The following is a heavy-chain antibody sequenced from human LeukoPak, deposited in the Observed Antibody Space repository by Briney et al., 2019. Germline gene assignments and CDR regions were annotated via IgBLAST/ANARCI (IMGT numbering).Heavy chain of an antibody. CDR1: GGSISTYY. Sequence: PSETLSLTCTVSGGSISTYYWGWIRQPPGKELEWIGCINHSGITYYNPSLKSRVTISVDTSKNQFSLKMTSVTAADTAVYYCARLYSTYGENWGQGTLVTVSS. D-gene: IGHD4-11*01. CDR2: INHSGIT. CDR3: ARLYSTYGEN. J-gene: IGHJ4*02. V-gene: IGHV4-59*08.